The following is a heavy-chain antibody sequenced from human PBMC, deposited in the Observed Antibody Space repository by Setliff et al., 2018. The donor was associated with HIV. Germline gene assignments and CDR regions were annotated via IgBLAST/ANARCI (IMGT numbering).Heavy chain of an antibody. CDR2: ISTSGSPI. CDR1: GFTFSDYY. J-gene: IGHJ6*03. V-gene: IGHV3-11*04. D-gene: IGHD2-15*01. Sequence: GWSLRLSCAASGFTFSDYYMSWIRQAPGKGLEWVSFISTSGSPIYYADSVKGRFTISRDNAKNSLYLQMHSLRAEDTAIYYCAKMTPSYYFYMDAWGNGTTVTVSS. CDR3: AKMTPSYYFYMDA.